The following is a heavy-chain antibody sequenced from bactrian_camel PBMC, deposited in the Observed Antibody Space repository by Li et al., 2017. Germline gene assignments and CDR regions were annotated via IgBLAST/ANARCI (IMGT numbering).Heavy chain of an antibody. CDR2: IGNDGRT. V-gene: IGHV3S53*01. J-gene: IGHJ6*01. D-gene: IGHD6*01. Sequence: HVQLVESGGGSVQAGGSLRLSCEVSGITEGTNCIGWFRQAPGKEREGIAAIGNDGRTTYADSVKGRFTISQDNAKSTVYLQMNSLKFEDTAMYYCAAEPPCGSWTPPRLVTGARGPRSPSP. CDR1: GITEGTNC. CDR3: AAEPPCGSWTPPRLVT.